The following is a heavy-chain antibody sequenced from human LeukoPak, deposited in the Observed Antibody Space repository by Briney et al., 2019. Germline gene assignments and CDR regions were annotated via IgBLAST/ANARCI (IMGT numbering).Heavy chain of an antibody. J-gene: IGHJ6*03. CDR1: GGSISSGDYY. V-gene: IGHV4-30-4*08. CDR2: IYYNGST. Sequence: SQTLSLTCTVPGGSISSGDYYSSWIRQPPGKCLEWIVYIYYNGSTYYNPSLKSRVTISVDTSKNQSSLKLSSVTAADTAVYYGARDHNLEADYDFWSGYHYYMDVWGKGTTVTVSS. CDR3: ARDHNLEADYDFWSGYHYYMDV. D-gene: IGHD3-3*01.